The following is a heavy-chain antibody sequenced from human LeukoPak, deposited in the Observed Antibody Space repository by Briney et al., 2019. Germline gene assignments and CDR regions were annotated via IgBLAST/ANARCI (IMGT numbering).Heavy chain of an antibody. CDR2: INTNTGNP. V-gene: IGHV7-4-1*02. CDR1: GYTFTSYA. J-gene: IGHJ3*02. D-gene: IGHD3-9*01. Sequence: ASVKVSCKASGYTFTSYAMNWVRQAPGQGLEWMGWINTNTGNPTYAQGFTGRFVFSLDTSVGTAYLQISSLKAEDTAVYYCARLRYFDRFPNKAFDIWGQGTMVTVSS. CDR3: ARLRYFDRFPNKAFDI.